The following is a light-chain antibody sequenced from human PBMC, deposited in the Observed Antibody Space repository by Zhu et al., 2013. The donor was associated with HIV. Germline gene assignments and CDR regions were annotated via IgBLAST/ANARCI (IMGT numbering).Light chain of an antibody. V-gene: IGLV2-8*01. J-gene: IGLJ2*01. CDR1: SSDVGGYNY. Sequence: QSALTQPASVSGSPGQSITISCTGTSSDVGGYNYVSWYQQHPGKAPKLMIYEVSKRPSGVPDRFSGSKSGNTASLTVSGLQPDDDADYYCSSYGGRNNLVFGAGTKLTVL. CDR3: SSYGGRNNLV. CDR2: EVS.